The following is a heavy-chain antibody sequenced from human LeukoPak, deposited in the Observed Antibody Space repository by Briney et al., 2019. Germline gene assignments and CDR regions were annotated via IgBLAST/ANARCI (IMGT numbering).Heavy chain of an antibody. CDR1: GFTFSDYY. CDR2: ISSSGSTI. J-gene: IGHJ6*02. CDR3: ARGTLLRYFDLLWAPATFGYGMDV. V-gene: IGHV3-11*01. D-gene: IGHD3-9*01. Sequence: GGSLRLSCAASGFTFSDYYMSWIRQAPGKGLEWVSYISSSGSTIYYADSVKGRFTISRGNAKNSLYLQMNSLRAEDTAVYYCARGTLLRYFDLLWAPATFGYGMDVWGQGTTVTVSS.